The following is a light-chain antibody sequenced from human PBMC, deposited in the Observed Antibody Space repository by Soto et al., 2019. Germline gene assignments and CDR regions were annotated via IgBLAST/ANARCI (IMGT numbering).Light chain of an antibody. CDR1: SSDVGYYNY. J-gene: IGLJ2*01. CDR3: SSYTSSTTTAV. Sequence: QSALTQPASVSGSPGQSITISCTGTSSDVGYYNYVSWYQQHPGKAPKLMIYEVSNRPSGVSNRFSGSKSGNTASLTISGLQAEDEADYYCSSYTSSTTTAVFGGGTKLTVL. V-gene: IGLV2-14*01. CDR2: EVS.